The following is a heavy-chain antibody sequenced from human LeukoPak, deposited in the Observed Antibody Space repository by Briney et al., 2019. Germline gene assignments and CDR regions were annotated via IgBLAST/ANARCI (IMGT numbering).Heavy chain of an antibody. D-gene: IGHD6-13*01. J-gene: IGHJ4*02. V-gene: IGHV1-69*13. CDR3: ARAAAAGDESLDY. Sequence: SVKVSCKASGGTFSSYAISWVRQAPGQGLEWMGGIIPIFGTANYAQKFQGRVTITADETTSTAYMEPSSLRSEDTAVYYCARAAAAGDESLDYWGQGTLVTVSS. CDR1: GGTFSSYA. CDR2: IIPIFGTA.